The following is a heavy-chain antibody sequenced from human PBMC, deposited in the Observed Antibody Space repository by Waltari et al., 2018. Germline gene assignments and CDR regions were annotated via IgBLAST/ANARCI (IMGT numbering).Heavy chain of an antibody. D-gene: IGHD1-26*01. CDR3: ARDRATSFYYYYMDV. Sequence: EVQLVESGGGLVKPGGSLRLSCAASGFTFSSYSMNWVRQAPGKGLEWVSSISSSSSYKYYADSVKGQFTISRYNAKNSLYLQMNSLRAEDTAVYYCARDRATSFYYYYMDVWGKGTTVTISS. CDR2: ISSSSSYK. V-gene: IGHV3-21*01. CDR1: GFTFSSYS. J-gene: IGHJ6*03.